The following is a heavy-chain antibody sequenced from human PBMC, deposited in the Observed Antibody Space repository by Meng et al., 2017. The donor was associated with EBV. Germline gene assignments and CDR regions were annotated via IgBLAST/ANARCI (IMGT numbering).Heavy chain of an antibody. J-gene: IGHJ4*02. CDR1: GDAFTIYI. V-gene: IGHV1-3*01. CDR3: VRGPPVGVPGPGDY. D-gene: IGHD2-21*01. Sequence: VKLVTLWEWVKNPAAWMRVRCNASGDAFTIYILHSVRQAHGQMLGWMGWINVGVGYTKYSQKFQGRVTISSDTSATTGYMEVNSLSYKHTAVYYCVRGPPVGVPGPGDYWGQGTLVTVSS. CDR2: INVGVGYT.